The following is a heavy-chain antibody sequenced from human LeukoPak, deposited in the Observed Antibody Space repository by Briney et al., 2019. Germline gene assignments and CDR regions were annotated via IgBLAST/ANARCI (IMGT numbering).Heavy chain of an antibody. D-gene: IGHD1-26*01. Sequence: SETLSLTCTVSGGSISSGDYYWSWIRQPPGKGLEWIGYIYYSGSPNYNPSLKSRVTISLDTSKNQFSLKLSSVTAAGTAVYYCARASYSGSYLRPFDYWGQGTLITVSS. CDR3: ARASYSGSYLRPFDY. CDR1: GGSISSGDYY. J-gene: IGHJ4*02. V-gene: IGHV4-61*08. CDR2: IYYSGSP.